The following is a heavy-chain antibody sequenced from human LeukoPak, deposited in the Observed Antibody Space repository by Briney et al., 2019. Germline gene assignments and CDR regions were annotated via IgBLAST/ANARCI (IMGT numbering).Heavy chain of an antibody. D-gene: IGHD2-21*02. CDR3: ARDRAYCGGDCSHGMDV. Sequence: SETLSLTCAVSGGSISSGGYSWRWIRQPPGKGLERIGYIYHSGSTYYNPSLKSRVTISVDRSKDQFSLKLSSVTAADTAVYYCARDRAYCGGDCSHGMDVWGQGTTVTVSS. J-gene: IGHJ6*02. CDR2: IYHSGST. CDR1: GGSISSGGYS. V-gene: IGHV4-30-2*01.